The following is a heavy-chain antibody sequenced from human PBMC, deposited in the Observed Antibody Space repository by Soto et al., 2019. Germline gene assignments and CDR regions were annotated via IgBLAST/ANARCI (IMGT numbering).Heavy chain of an antibody. J-gene: IGHJ4*02. V-gene: IGHV1-69*13. D-gene: IGHD5-18*01. Sequence: SVKVSCKASGGTFSSYAISWVRQAPGQGLEWVGGIIPIFGTANYAQKFQGRVTITADESTSTAYMELSSLRSEDTAVYYCARATLRGYSYGYWGQGTLVTVSS. CDR3: ARATLRGYSYGY. CDR1: GGTFSSYA. CDR2: IIPIFGTA.